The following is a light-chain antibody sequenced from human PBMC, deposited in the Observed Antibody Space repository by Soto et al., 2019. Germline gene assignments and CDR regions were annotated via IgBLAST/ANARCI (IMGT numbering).Light chain of an antibody. V-gene: IGKV3-15*01. J-gene: IGKJ3*01. Sequence: EIVMTQSPATLSVSPGERATLSCRASQSVNSNLAWYQQKPGQAPRLLIYGASTRATGIPARFSGSGSGTEFILTISSLQSEDFAVYYWQQYNNWPTFGPGTKVDIK. CDR2: GAS. CDR3: QQYNNWPT. CDR1: QSVNSN.